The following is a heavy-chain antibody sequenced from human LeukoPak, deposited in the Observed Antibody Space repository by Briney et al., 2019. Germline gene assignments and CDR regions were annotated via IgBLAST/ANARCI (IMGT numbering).Heavy chain of an antibody. CDR3: AKLTFDY. J-gene: IGHJ4*02. V-gene: IGHV3-23*01. CDR1: GFTFSSHA. CDR2: ISDSGAGT. Sequence: GGSLRLSCAASGFTFSSHAMSCVRQAPGKGLEWVSTISDSGAGTYYTDSVRGRFAISRDNSKNTLYLQVNSLRTEDTAVYFCAKLTFDYWGQGTLVTVSS.